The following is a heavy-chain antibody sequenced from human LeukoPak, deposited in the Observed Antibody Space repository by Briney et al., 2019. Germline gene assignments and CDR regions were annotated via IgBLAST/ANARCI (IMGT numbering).Heavy chain of an antibody. J-gene: IGHJ4*02. CDR1: GGSISSYY. D-gene: IGHD6-13*01. CDR3: ARDGDWQQPQL. CDR2: IYTSGST. V-gene: IGHV4-4*07. Sequence: SETLSLTCTVSGGSISSYYWSWIRQPAGKGLEWIGRIYTSGSTNYNPSLKSRVTMSVDTSKNQFSLKLRSMTDADTAVYYCARDGDWQQPQLWGQGTLVTVSS.